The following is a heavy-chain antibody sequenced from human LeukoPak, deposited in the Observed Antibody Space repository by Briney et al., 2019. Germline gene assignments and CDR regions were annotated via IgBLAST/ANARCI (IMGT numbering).Heavy chain of an antibody. V-gene: IGHV1-18*01. Sequence: ASVKVSCKASGYTFTSYGISWVRQAPGQGLEWMAWISGYNDNIKYAQKFQGRVTMTTDTSTSTAYMELRSLRSDDTAVYYCARDDAVFGVDNIPYLANWGQGTLVTVSS. J-gene: IGHJ4*02. D-gene: IGHD3-3*01. CDR2: ISGYNDNI. CDR3: ARDDAVFGVDNIPYLAN. CDR1: GYTFTSYG.